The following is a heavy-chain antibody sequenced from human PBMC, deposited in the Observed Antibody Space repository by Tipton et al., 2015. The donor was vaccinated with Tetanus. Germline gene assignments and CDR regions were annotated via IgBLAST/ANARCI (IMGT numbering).Heavy chain of an antibody. CDR1: GGSIRSGGYY. D-gene: IGHD3-16*01. J-gene: IGHJ6*02. CDR3: ARDYTSYYAYYGMDV. CDR2: IYYTGNT. V-gene: IGHV4-31*03. Sequence: TLSLTCTVSGGSIRSGGYYWTWIRQHPERGLEWIGYIYYTGNTYYNPSLKSRVTISVDTSKNQFSLKLTSLTAADTAVYYCARDYTSYYAYYGMDVWGQGTTVTVSS.